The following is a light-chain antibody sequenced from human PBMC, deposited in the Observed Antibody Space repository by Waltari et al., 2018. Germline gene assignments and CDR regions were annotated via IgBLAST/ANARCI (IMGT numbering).Light chain of an antibody. CDR1: SLRTYY. CDR3: SSRNGRADQVV. J-gene: IGLJ3*02. Sequence: SSELTQDPGVSVALGQTFTITCQGDSLRTYYATWYQLKPGQDPVLVIYGKDKRPSGIPDRFSGYSSGTTSSLTITGAQAEDEADYYCSSRNGRADQVVFAGGTKVTVL. CDR2: GKD. V-gene: IGLV3-19*01.